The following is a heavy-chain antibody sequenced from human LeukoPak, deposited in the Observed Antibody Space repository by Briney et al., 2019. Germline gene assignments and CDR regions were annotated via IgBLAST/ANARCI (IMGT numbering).Heavy chain of an antibody. Sequence: ASVKVSCKASGYTFTGYYMHWVRQAPGQGLEWMGWINPNSGGTNYAQKFRGRVTMTRDTSISTAYMELSRLRSDDTAVYYCASLYYYDSSGQPTQNAFDIWGQGTMVTVSS. CDR1: GYTFTGYY. J-gene: IGHJ3*02. CDR3: ASLYYYDSSGQPTQNAFDI. D-gene: IGHD3-22*01. V-gene: IGHV1-2*02. CDR2: INPNSGGT.